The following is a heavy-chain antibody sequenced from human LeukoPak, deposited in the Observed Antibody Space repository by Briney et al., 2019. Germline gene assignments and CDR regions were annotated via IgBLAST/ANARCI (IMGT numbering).Heavy chain of an antibody. CDR2: ISYSGNT. CDR1: GGSISSNSFY. Sequence: PSETLSLTCTVSGGSISSNSFYWAWIRQPPGKGLEWIGSISYSGNTYYSPSLKSRVTISVDTSKNQFSLKLSSVTAADTAVYYCARGRYTYGNAFDYWGQGTLVTVSS. D-gene: IGHD5-18*01. V-gene: IGHV4-39*07. CDR3: ARGRYTYGNAFDY. J-gene: IGHJ4*02.